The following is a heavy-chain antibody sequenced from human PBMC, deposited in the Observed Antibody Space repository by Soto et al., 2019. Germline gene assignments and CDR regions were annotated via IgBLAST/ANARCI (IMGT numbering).Heavy chain of an antibody. Sequence: SETLSLSCTISGGTIGDYYWSWIRQPPGKGLEWIGEINHRGSTNYNPSLKSRVTISVDTSKNQFSLKLSSVTAADTAVYYCARVGSSGWSPDYWGQRTLVTVSS. CDR2: INHRGST. J-gene: IGHJ4*02. CDR1: GGTIGDYY. D-gene: IGHD6-19*01. CDR3: ARVGSSGWSPDY. V-gene: IGHV4-34*01.